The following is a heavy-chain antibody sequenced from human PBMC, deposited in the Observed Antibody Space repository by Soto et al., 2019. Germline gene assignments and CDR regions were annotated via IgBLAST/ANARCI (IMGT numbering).Heavy chain of an antibody. CDR2: ISSSGSTI. CDR1: GFTFSDYY. CDR3: ARERLPYYDILTGYCFDY. D-gene: IGHD3-9*01. J-gene: IGHJ4*02. V-gene: IGHV3-11*01. Sequence: GGSLRLSCAASGFTFSDYYMSWIRQAPGKGLEWVSYISSSGSTIYYADSVKGRFTISRDNAKNSLYLQMKSLRAEDTAVYYCARERLPYYDILTGYCFDYWGQGTLVTVSS.